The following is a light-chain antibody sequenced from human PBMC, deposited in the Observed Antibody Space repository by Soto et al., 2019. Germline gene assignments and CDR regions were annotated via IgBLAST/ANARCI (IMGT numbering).Light chain of an antibody. CDR2: KSD. Sequence: QSVLTQPPSASGTPGQRVSITCSGSDSNIGSNSVHWYQQVPGMAPKLLVYKSDQRPSGVPDRFSGSKSVTSASLAISGLXXEDEAEYYCATWDDGLSGVLFGGGTKLTVL. J-gene: IGLJ2*01. V-gene: IGLV1-47*01. CDR3: ATWDDGLSGVL. CDR1: DSNIGSNS.